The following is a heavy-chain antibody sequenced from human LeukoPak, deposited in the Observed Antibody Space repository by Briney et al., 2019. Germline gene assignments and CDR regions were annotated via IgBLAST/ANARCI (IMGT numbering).Heavy chain of an antibody. J-gene: IGHJ4*02. V-gene: IGHV1-18*01. D-gene: IGHD4-11*01. CDR3: ARGPTTQTFDY. Sequence: ASVKVPCKASGNTFTSYGISWVRQAPGQGLEWMGWISTYNGNTNYAQKLQGRVTMTTDTSTTTAYMELRSLTSDDTAVYYCARGPTTQTFDYWGQGTLVTVSS. CDR2: ISTYNGNT. CDR1: GNTFTSYG.